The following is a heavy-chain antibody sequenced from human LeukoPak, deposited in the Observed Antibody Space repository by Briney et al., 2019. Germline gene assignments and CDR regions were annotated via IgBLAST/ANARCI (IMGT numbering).Heavy chain of an antibody. CDR1: GFTFSSYE. D-gene: IGHD3-9*01. Sequence: GGSLRLSCAASGFTFSSYEMNWVRQAPGKGLEWVSYISSSGSTIYYADSVKGRFTISRDNAKNSLYLQMNSLRAEDTAVYYCAREERYFDWLLFPGRFDPWGQGTLVTVPS. J-gene: IGHJ5*02. V-gene: IGHV3-48*03. CDR3: AREERYFDWLLFPGRFDP. CDR2: ISSSGSTI.